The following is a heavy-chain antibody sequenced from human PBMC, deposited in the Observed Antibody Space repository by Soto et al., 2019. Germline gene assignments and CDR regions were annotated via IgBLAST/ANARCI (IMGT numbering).Heavy chain of an antibody. V-gene: IGHV1-18*01. Sequence: ASVKVSCKASGYTFTSYGISWVRQAPGHGLEWMGWISAYNGNTNYAQKLQGRVTMTTDTSTSTAYMELRSLRSDDTAVYYCARELYCSGGSCYSNAFDIWGQGTMVTVSS. J-gene: IGHJ3*02. CDR2: ISAYNGNT. CDR3: ARELYCSGGSCYSNAFDI. D-gene: IGHD2-15*01. CDR1: GYTFTSYG.